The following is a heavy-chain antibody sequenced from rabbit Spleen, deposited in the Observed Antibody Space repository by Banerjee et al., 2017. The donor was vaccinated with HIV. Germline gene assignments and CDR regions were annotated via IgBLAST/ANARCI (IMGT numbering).Heavy chain of an antibody. CDR1: GFSFSSRDY. CDR2: IAGSSSGFT. Sequence: QEQLEESGGDLVKPGASLTLTCTASGFSFSSRDYMCWVRQAPGKGLEWISCIAGSSSGFTYSATWAKGRFTCSKTSSTTVTLQMTSLTVADTATYFCARDTATSFSSYGMDLWGPGTLVTVS. D-gene: IGHD1-1*01. CDR3: ARDTATSFSSYGMDL. V-gene: IGHV1S45*01. J-gene: IGHJ6*01.